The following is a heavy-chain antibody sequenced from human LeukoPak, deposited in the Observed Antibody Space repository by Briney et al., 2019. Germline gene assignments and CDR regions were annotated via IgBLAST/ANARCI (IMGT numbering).Heavy chain of an antibody. J-gene: IGHJ4*02. CDR3: ARDYGDSSYYFDY. Sequence: GASVKVSCTASGGTFSSYAISWVRQAPGQGLEWMGRIIPILGIANYAQKFQGRVTITADKSTSTAYMELSSLRSEDTAVYYCARDYGDSSYYFDYWGQGTLVTVSS. D-gene: IGHD4-17*01. CDR2: IIPILGIA. CDR1: GGTFSSYA. V-gene: IGHV1-69*04.